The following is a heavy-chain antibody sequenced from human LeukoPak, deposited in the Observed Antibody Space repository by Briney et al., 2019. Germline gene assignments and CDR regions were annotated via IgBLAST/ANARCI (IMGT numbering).Heavy chain of an antibody. CDR3: ARNIVLMVYAIGV. CDR1: GFTFSRYN. CDR2: ISYDGSNK. D-gene: IGHD2-8*01. J-gene: IGHJ4*02. V-gene: IGHV3-30-3*01. Sequence: GGSLRLSCAASGFTFSRYNMNWVRQAPGKGLEWVAVISYDGSNKYYADSVKGRFTISRDNSKNTLYLQMNSLRAEDTAVYYCARNIVLMVYAIGVWGQGTLVTVSS.